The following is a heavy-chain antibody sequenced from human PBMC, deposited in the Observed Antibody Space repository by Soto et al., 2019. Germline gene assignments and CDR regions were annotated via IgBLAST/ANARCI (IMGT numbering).Heavy chain of an antibody. CDR3: ARTDMISGYYYAMDV. Sequence: ASVKVSCKASGYMFTAYFIHWVRQAPGQGLEWMGWINPTSGGTKYAEKFKDRVTLTRDTSITTASMEMTSLRSDDAAIYYCARTDMISGYYYAMDVWGQGTTVTVSS. CDR1: GYMFTAYF. J-gene: IGHJ6*02. D-gene: IGHD3-16*01. V-gene: IGHV1-2*02. CDR2: INPTSGGT.